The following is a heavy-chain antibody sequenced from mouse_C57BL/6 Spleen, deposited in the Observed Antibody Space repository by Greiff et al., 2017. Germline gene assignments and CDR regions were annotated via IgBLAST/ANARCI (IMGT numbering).Heavy chain of an antibody. J-gene: IGHJ2*01. V-gene: IGHV1-82*01. CDR2: IYPGDGDT. D-gene: IGHD1-1*01. Sequence: VKLQQSGPELVKPGASVKISCKASGYAFSSSWMNWVKQRPGKGLEWIGRIYPGDGDTNYNGKFKGKATLTADKSSSTAYMQLSSLTSEDSAVYFCARHYYGSSYSLYWGQGTTLTVSS. CDR1: GYAFSSSW. CDR3: ARHYYGSSYSLY.